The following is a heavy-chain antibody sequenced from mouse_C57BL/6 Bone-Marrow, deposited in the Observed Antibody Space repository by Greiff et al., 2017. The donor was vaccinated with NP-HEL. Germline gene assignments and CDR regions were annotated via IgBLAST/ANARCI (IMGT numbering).Heavy chain of an antibody. Sequence: QVQLQQSGAELARPGASVKLSCKASGYTFTSYGISWVKQRTRQGLEWIGEIYPRSGNTYYIEKFKGKATLTADKSSSTAYMELRSLTFEDSAVYFCASITTVVATKAYWGQGTLVTVSA. CDR2: IYPRSGNT. CDR1: GYTFTSYG. D-gene: IGHD1-1*01. CDR3: ASITTVVATKAY. J-gene: IGHJ3*01. V-gene: IGHV1-81*01.